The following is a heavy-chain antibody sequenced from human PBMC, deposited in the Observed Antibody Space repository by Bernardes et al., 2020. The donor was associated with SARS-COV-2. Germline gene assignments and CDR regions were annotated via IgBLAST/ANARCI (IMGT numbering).Heavy chain of an antibody. D-gene: IGHD6-13*01. V-gene: IGHV3-21*01. Sequence: GGSLRLSCAASGFTFSSYSMNWVRQAPGKGLEWVSSISSSSSYIYYADSVKGRFTISRDNAKNSLYLQMNSLRAEDTAVYYCARDEAAAVSWFDPWGQGTLVTVSS. CDR1: GFTFSSYS. CDR3: ARDEAAAVSWFDP. CDR2: ISSSSSYI. J-gene: IGHJ5*02.